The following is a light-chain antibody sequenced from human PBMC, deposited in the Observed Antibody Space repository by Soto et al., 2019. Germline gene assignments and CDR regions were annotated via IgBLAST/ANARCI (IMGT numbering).Light chain of an antibody. J-gene: IGKJ4*01. CDR1: ESVSSHY. Sequence: EIVLTQSPGTLSLSPGERATLSCRASESVSSHYIGWYQQRRGQAPRLLIDGTGNRAPGIPGSFSGDGAAAYFPLTSTRLEPEDAAVYYCQHYGSSATFGRGTKVEIK. CDR3: QHYGSSAT. CDR2: GTG. V-gene: IGKV3-20*01.